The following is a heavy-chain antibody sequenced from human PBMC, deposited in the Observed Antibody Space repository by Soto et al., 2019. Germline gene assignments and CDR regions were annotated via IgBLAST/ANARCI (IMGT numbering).Heavy chain of an antibody. Sequence: GASVKVSCKASGYSFTSYGISWVRQASGQGLEWMGWISTYNDKTNFPQKFQGRVTMTTDRSATTAYMEVRSLKSDDTAVYFCARDRENLWDTSPPSDSDHWGQGTLVTVSS. J-gene: IGHJ4*02. CDR3: ARDRENLWDTSPPSDSDH. CDR1: GYSFTSYG. D-gene: IGHD3-16*01. CDR2: ISTYNDKT. V-gene: IGHV1-18*04.